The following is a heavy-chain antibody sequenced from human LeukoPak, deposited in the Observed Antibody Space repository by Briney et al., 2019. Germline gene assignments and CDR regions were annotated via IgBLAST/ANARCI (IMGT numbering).Heavy chain of an antibody. Sequence: SETLSLTCTVSGGSISSYYWSWIRQPTGKGLEWIGYVSYSGSTNYNPSLKSRVTISVDTSTNQFSLKLSSVTAADTAVYYCARNVGGLRGFEYWGQGTLVTVSS. V-gene: IGHV4-59*01. CDR1: GGSISSYY. CDR2: VSYSGST. CDR3: ARNVGGLRGFEY. J-gene: IGHJ4*02. D-gene: IGHD3-10*01.